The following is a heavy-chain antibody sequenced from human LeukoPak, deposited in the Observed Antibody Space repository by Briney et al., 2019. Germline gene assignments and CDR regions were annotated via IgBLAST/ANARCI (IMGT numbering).Heavy chain of an antibody. CDR2: ICTSGST. J-gene: IGHJ6*02. D-gene: IGHD6-25*01. CDR1: GGSISSYY. CDR3: AREGSGEDYYYYGMDV. V-gene: IGHV4-4*07. Sequence: SETLSLTCTVSGGSISSYYWSWIRQPAGKGLEWIGRICTSGSTNYNPSLKSRVTMSVDTSKNQFSLKLSSVTAADTAVYYCAREGSGEDYYYYGMDVWGQGTTVTVSS.